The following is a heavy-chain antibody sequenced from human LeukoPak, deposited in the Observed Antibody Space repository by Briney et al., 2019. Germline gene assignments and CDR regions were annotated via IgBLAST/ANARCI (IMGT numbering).Heavy chain of an antibody. Sequence: SETLSLTCTVSGGSISSYYWSWIRQPAGKGLEWIGRIYTSGSTNYNPSLKSRVTMSVDTSKNQFSLKLSSVTAADTAVYYCARHAKIGIAAAGTKNWFDPWGQGTLVTVSS. D-gene: IGHD6-13*01. CDR2: IYTSGST. CDR3: ARHAKIGIAAAGTKNWFDP. CDR1: GGSISSYY. J-gene: IGHJ5*02. V-gene: IGHV4-4*07.